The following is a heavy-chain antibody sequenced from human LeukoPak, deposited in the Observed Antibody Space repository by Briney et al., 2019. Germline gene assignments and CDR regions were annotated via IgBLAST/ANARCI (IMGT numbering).Heavy chain of an antibody. CDR2: IYYSGST. Sequence: PSETLSLTCTVSGGSMSSFYWTWIRQPPGKGLEWIAYIYYSGSTYYNPSLKSRVTISVDTSKNQFSLKLSSVTAADTAVYYCARRVATTGIYAFDIWGQGTMITVSS. D-gene: IGHD1-1*01. CDR1: GGSMSSFY. J-gene: IGHJ3*02. CDR3: ARRVATTGIYAFDI. V-gene: IGHV4-59*01.